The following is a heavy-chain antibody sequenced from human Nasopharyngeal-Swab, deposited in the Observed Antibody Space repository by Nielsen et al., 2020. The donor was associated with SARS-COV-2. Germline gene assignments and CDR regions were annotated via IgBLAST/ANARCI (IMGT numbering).Heavy chain of an antibody. D-gene: IGHD1-26*01. CDR1: GFTFSSYG. V-gene: IGHV3-33*01. CDR3: ARDRVGYYYYYYMDV. J-gene: IGHJ6*03. Sequence: GESLKISCAASGFTFSSYGMHWVRQAPGKGLEWAAVIWYDGSNKYYADSVKGRFTISRDNSKNTLYLQMNSLRAEDTAVYYCARDRVGYYYYYYMDVWGKGTTVTVSS. CDR2: IWYDGSNK.